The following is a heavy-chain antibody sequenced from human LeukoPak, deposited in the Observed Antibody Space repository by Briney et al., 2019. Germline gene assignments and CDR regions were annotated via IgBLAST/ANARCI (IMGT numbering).Heavy chain of an antibody. D-gene: IGHD3-16*01. Sequence: GASVKVSCKASGYTFTSYDINWVRQATGQGLEWMGGMNPNSGNTGYAQKFQGRVTMTRNTSISTAYMELSSLRSEDTAVYYCAVPRHYVWGYRPPPDLDYCGQGTLVTVSS. CDR2: MNPNSGNT. CDR3: AVPRHYVWGYRPPPDLDY. J-gene: IGHJ4*02. V-gene: IGHV1-8*01. CDR1: GYTFTSYD.